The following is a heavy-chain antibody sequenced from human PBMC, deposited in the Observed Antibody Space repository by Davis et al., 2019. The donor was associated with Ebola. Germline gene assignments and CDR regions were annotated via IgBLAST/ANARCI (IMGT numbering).Heavy chain of an antibody. V-gene: IGHV1-18*04. CDR3: ARCSGYSRINWFDP. Sequence: ASVKVSCKASGYTFTNFGINWVRQAPGQGLEWMGWISPYNGDTNYAQKFQGRLTLTTDTSTTTGYMELRSLGSDDTAVYYCARCSGYSRINWFDPWGQGTLVTVSS. CDR1: GYTFTNFG. D-gene: IGHD6-13*01. CDR2: ISPYNGDT. J-gene: IGHJ5*02.